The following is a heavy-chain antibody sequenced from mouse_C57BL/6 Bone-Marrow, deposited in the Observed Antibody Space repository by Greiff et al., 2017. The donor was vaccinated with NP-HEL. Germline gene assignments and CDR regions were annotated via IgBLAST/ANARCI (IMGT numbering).Heavy chain of an antibody. Sequence: QVQLQQSGAELVRPGTSVKMSCKASGYTFTNYWIGWAKQRPGHGLEWIGDIYPGGGYTNYNEKFKGKATLTADKSSSTAYMQFSSLTSEDSAIYYCARSYYGYDMDYWGQGTSVTVSS. CDR1: GYTFTNYW. D-gene: IGHD2-2*01. J-gene: IGHJ4*01. CDR3: ARSYYGYDMDY. CDR2: IYPGGGYT. V-gene: IGHV1-63*01.